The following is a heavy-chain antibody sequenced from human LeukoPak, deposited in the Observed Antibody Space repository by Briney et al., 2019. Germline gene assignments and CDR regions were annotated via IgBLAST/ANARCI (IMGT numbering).Heavy chain of an antibody. J-gene: IGHJ4*02. CDR3: AKADYGSGTYYNVRYFDS. D-gene: IGHD3-10*01. Sequence: PGGSLRLSCAASGFTFSSYSMNWVRQAPGKGLEWVSSISSSSSYIYYADSVKGRFTISRDNAKNSLYLQMNSLRAEDTALYYCAKADYGSGTYYNVRYFDSWGQGTLVTVSS. CDR2: ISSSSSYI. V-gene: IGHV3-21*04. CDR1: GFTFSSYS.